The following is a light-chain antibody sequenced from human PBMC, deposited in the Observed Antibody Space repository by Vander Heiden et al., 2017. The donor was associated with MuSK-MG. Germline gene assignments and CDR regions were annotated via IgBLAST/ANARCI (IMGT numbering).Light chain of an antibody. CDR1: QSVSSRY. Sequence: MALTQSQGTMSLYQGERATLSCRRSQSVSSRYLVCYEQKPLQAPPLLIYGASTSDTGVSDRFSGVGFGIKFSLTIIRREQEDFAVYYCQQHGSLRIFTFGPGTQVDIK. V-gene: IGKV3-20*01. CDR3: QQHGSLRIFT. J-gene: IGKJ3*01. CDR2: GAS.